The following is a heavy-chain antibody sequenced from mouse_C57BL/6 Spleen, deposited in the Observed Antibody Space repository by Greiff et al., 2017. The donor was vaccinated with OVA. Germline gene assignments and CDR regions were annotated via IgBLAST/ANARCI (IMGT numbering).Heavy chain of an antibody. Sequence: QVQLQQPGAELVKPGASVKLSCKASGYTFTSYWMHWVKQRPGRGLEWIGRIDPNSGGTKYNEKFKSKATLTVDKPSSTAYMQLSSLTSEDSADYNWAGCYGSRQANWYFDVWGTGTTVTVSS. CDR2: IDPNSGGT. CDR1: GYTFTSYW. CDR3: AGCYGSRQANWYFDV. V-gene: IGHV1-72*01. D-gene: IGHD1-1*01. J-gene: IGHJ1*03.